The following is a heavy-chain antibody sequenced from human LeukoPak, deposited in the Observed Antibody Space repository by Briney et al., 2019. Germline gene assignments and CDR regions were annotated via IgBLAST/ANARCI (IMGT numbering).Heavy chain of an antibody. V-gene: IGHV3-11*01. Sequence: PGGSLRLSCAASGFTSSDYYMSWIRQAPGKGLEGVSYISSSGSTIYYADSVKGRFTISRDNAKNSLYLQMNSLRAEDTAVYYYARDAVVVIATSGSDDAFDIWGQGTMVTVSS. J-gene: IGHJ3*02. CDR2: ISSSGSTI. CDR1: GFTSSDYY. CDR3: ARDAVVVIATSGSDDAFDI. D-gene: IGHD2-21*01.